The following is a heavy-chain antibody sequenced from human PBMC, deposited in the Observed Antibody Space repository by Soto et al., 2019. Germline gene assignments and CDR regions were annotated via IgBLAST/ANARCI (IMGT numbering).Heavy chain of an antibody. CDR2: INPNSGGT. D-gene: IGHD4-4*01. CDR3: ARGDATVTTFYYGMDV. Sequence: QVQLVQSGAEVKKPGASVKVSCKASGYTFTGYYMHWVRQAPGQGLEWMGWINPNSGGTNYAQKFQGWVTMTRDTSISTAYMELSRLRSDDTAVYYCARGDATVTTFYYGMDVWGQGTTVTVSS. J-gene: IGHJ6*02. V-gene: IGHV1-2*04. CDR1: GYTFTGYY.